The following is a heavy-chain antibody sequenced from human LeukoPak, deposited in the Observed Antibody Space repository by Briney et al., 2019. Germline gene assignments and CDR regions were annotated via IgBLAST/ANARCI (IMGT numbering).Heavy chain of an antibody. J-gene: IGHJ4*02. D-gene: IGHD5-18*01. CDR1: GYTFTSYG. CDR2: ISAYNGNT. V-gene: IGHV1-18*01. CDR3: ARVCRYSYGSEDYYFDY. Sequence: ASVNVSCKASGYTFTSYGISWVRQAPGQGLAWMGWISAYNGNTNYAQKLQGRVTMTTDTSTSTAYMELRSLRSDDTAVYYCARVCRYSYGSEDYYFDYWGQGTLVTVSS.